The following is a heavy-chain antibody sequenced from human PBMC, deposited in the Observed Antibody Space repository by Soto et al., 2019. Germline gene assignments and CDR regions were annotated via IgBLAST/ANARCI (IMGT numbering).Heavy chain of an antibody. V-gene: IGHV5-51*01. CDR1: GYSFTSYL. CDR3: ARQGYYGSGSYYKDYYYYGMDV. Sequence: GVSLKVSCKGSGYSFTSYLIGWVSQMPGKGLEWMGIIYPGDSDTRYSPSFQGQVTISADKSISTAYLQWSSLKASDTAMYYCARQGYYGSGSYYKDYYYYGMDVWGQGTTVNVSS. CDR2: IYPGDSDT. D-gene: IGHD3-10*01. J-gene: IGHJ6*02.